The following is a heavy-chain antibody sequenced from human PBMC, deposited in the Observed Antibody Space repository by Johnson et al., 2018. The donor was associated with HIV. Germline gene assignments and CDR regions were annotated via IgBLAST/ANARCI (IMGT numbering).Heavy chain of an antibody. CDR3: AREATYYDYVWGSYAFDI. D-gene: IGHD3-16*01. V-gene: IGHV3-23*04. Sequence: VPSVASGGDLLQPGAPLRLSCAASRFTLGRYAMSWVRQASGKGLQWVSSISGSGGRPSYAASVKARFTTSRDNSKNTLYLQMNSLRAEDTAVYYCAREATYYDYVWGSYAFDIWGQGTMVTVSS. CDR1: RFTLGRYA. J-gene: IGHJ3*02. CDR2: ISGSGGRP.